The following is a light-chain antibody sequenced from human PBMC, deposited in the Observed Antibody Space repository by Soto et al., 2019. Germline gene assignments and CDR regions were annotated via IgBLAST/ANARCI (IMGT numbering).Light chain of an antibody. J-gene: IGKJ1*01. CDR3: QHYNSHSPWT. CDR2: KLS. Sequence: DIQLTQSPSTLSASVGDRVTITCRASQTITNWLAWYQQKPGKAPNLLIYKLSTLESGVPSRFSGGGSGTEFTLTISSLQPEDFETYYCQHYNSHSPWTFGQGTKVEIK. CDR1: QTITNW. V-gene: IGKV1-5*03.